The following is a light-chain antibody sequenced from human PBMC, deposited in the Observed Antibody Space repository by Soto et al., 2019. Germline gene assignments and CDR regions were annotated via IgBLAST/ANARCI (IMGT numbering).Light chain of an antibody. CDR2: EVT. CDR3: SSYAGGNTVL. J-gene: IGLJ2*01. Sequence: QSALTQPPSASGSPGQSVTISCTGMSSDVGGYNYVSWYQQHPGKAPKLMIYEVTKRPSGVPDRFSGSKSGNTASLTVSGLQAEDEADYYCSSYAGGNTVLFGGGTELTVL. CDR1: SSDVGGYNY. V-gene: IGLV2-8*01.